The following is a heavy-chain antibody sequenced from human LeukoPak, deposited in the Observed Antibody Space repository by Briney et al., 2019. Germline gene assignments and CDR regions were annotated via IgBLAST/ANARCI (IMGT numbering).Heavy chain of an antibody. CDR3: ASTRVGNTPYYMDV. V-gene: IGHV3-21*01. CDR1: GFSFSYHG. J-gene: IGHJ6*03. D-gene: IGHD1-26*01. Sequence: GGSLRLSCAASGFSFSYHGMNWVRQAPGKGLEWVSSISSSSYIYYADSVKGRFTISRDNAKNSLYLQMNSLRAEDTAVYYCASTRVGNTPYYMDVGGKGTTVTVSS. CDR2: ISSSSYI.